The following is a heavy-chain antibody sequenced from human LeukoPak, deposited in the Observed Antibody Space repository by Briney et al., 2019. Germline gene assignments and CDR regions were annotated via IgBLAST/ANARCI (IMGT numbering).Heavy chain of an antibody. CDR2: IAYDGSRK. CDR1: GFTFSGYG. D-gene: IGHD3-3*01. CDR3: ARYDSSRFDP. V-gene: IGHV3-30*03. J-gene: IGHJ5*02. Sequence: GRSLRLSCAASGFTFSGYGMHWVRQAPGKGLEWVTGIAYDGSRKHYADSVKGRFTISRDNSRNTMDLQMNSLRVEDTAVYHCARYDSSRFDPWGEGTLVIVSA.